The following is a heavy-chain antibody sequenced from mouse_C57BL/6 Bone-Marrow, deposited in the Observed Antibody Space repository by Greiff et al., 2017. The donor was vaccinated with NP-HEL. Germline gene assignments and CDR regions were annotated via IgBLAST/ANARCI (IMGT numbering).Heavy chain of an antibody. CDR1: GYTFTSYW. CDR3: VIWGTTVVAPGFAY. D-gene: IGHD1-1*01. CDR2: IHPSDSDT. Sequence: VQLQQPGAELVKPGASVKVSCKASGYTFTSYWMHWVKQRPGQGLEWIGRIHPSDSDTNYNQKFKGKATLTVDKSSSTSYMQLSSLTSEYSAVSYCVIWGTTVVAPGFAYWGQGTLVTVSA. V-gene: IGHV1-74*01. J-gene: IGHJ3*01.